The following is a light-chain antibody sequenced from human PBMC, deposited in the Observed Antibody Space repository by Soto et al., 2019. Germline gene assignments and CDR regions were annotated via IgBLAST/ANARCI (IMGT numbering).Light chain of an antibody. Sequence: DIQMTQSPSSLSASVGDRVTITCQASQDISNYLNWYQQKPGKASKLLIYDASNLETGVPSRFSGSGSGTDFTFTISSLQPEDIATYYCQQYDNLLTFGGGTKVDIK. J-gene: IGKJ4*01. CDR3: QQYDNLLT. CDR1: QDISNY. CDR2: DAS. V-gene: IGKV1-33*01.